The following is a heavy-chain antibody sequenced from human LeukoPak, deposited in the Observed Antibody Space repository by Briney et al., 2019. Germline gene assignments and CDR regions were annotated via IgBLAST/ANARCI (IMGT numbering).Heavy chain of an antibody. CDR3: AKDQDGSGAFDI. J-gene: IGHJ3*02. Sequence: GGSLRLSGAASGFTFSSYGMDWVRQAPGKGLAWVSFIRYDGSNKFYADFVKGRFTVTRDNSKNTLYLQMNSLRAEDTAVYYCAKDQDGSGAFDIWGQGTMVTVSS. CDR2: IRYDGSNK. V-gene: IGHV3-30*02. CDR1: GFTFSSYG.